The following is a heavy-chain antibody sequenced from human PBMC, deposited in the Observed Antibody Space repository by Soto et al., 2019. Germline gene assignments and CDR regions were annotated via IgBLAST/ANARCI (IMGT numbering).Heavy chain of an antibody. Sequence: PGESMKISCNGSGYTFTSYWITWVRQMPGKGLEWMGRIDPSDSSTNYSPSFQGHVTISTDKSISTAHLQWSSLKVSDTAMYYCAATGYTYGYHFDHWGQGTQVTVSS. V-gene: IGHV5-10-1*01. J-gene: IGHJ4*02. CDR2: IDPSDSST. D-gene: IGHD5-18*01. CDR1: GYTFTSYW. CDR3: AATGYTYGYHFDH.